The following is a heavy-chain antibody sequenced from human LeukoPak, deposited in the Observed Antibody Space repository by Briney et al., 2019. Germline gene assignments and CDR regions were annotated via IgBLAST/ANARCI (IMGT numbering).Heavy chain of an antibody. D-gene: IGHD4-17*01. CDR2: FDPEDGET. V-gene: IGHV1-24*01. CDR3: ATVPVGDYGRGYFDY. CDR1: GYTLTELS. Sequence: ASVKVSCKVSGYTLTELSMHWVRQAPGKGLEWMGGFDPEDGETIYAQKFQGRVTMTEDTSTDTAYMELSSLRSEDTAVYYCATVPVGDYGRGYFDYWGQGTLVTVSS. J-gene: IGHJ4*02.